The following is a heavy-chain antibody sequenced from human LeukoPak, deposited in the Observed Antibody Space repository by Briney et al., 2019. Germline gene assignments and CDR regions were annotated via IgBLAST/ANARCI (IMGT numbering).Heavy chain of an antibody. J-gene: IGHJ3*02. CDR2: IYYSGST. Sequence: PSETLSLTCSVSGGSISSTSKYWGWIRQPPGKGLEWIGSIYYSGSTYYNPSLKSRVTISVDTSKNQFSLKLSSVTAADTAVYYCARHVRNNFSRDFDIWGQGTMVTVSS. V-gene: IGHV4-39*01. CDR1: GGSISSTSKY. D-gene: IGHD1-14*01. CDR3: ARHVRNNFSRDFDI.